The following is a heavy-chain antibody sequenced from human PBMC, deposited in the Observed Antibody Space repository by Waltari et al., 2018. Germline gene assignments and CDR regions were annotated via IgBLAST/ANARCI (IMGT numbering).Heavy chain of an antibody. V-gene: IGHV3-23*01. Sequence: VKLLESGGDLVQPGGSLRLSCAASGITFSNYAINWVRLAPGTGLGWVSAITVGDNTDYADSVKGRVTISRDTSKDTVYLQMNGLRADDTAVYYCATPFYNWDDPLHSWGPGTLVTVSS. CDR1: GITFSNYA. J-gene: IGHJ4*02. CDR3: ATPFYNWDDPLHS. D-gene: IGHD1-20*01. CDR2: ITVGDNT.